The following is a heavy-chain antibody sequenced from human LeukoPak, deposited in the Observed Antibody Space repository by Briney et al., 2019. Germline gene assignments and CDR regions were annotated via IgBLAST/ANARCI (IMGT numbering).Heavy chain of an antibody. D-gene: IGHD5-12*01. CDR3: ATDRGYSGYGTFDY. CDR1: GFTFSSYS. V-gene: IGHV3-48*01. CDR2: ISSASGSI. Sequence: GGSLRLSCAASGFTFSSYSMNWVRQAPGKGLEWVSYISSASGSIYYADSVKGRFTISRDDSTDTLYLQMNSLTAADSALYYCATDRGYSGYGTFDYWGQGTLVSVSS. J-gene: IGHJ4*02.